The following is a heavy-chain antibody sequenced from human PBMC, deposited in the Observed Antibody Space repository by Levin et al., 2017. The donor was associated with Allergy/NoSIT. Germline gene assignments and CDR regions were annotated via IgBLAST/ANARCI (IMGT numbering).Heavy chain of an antibody. CDR3: AKDDLSYTTAWGEAFDY. CDR2: VSYDGAEA. Sequence: RAGGSLRLSCVAAGFTFSSYAMHWVRQAPGKGLEWVAVVSYDGAEAYYADSVKGRFTISRDNSKNTLYLQMNSLRPEDTAIYYCAKDDLSYTTAWGEAFDYWGQGTPVTVSS. D-gene: IGHD2-8*01. V-gene: IGHV3-30*18. CDR1: GFTFSSYA. J-gene: IGHJ4*02.